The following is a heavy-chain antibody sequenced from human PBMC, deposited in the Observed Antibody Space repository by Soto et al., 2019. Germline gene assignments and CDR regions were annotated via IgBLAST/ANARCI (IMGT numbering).Heavy chain of an antibody. J-gene: IGHJ6*02. V-gene: IGHV1-24*01. CDR3: ATLRVLTIFGVERGHYYYGLDV. CDR1: GYALTDLS. Sequence: QVQLVQSGAEVKKPGASVKVSCKVSGYALTDLSIHWVRQAPGKGLEWMGGFDPEDAETMYAQKFQGRVTMTEDTSTDTAYMELSSLRSEDTAVYYCATLRVLTIFGVERGHYYYGLDVWGQGTTVTVSS. CDR2: FDPEDAET. D-gene: IGHD3-3*01.